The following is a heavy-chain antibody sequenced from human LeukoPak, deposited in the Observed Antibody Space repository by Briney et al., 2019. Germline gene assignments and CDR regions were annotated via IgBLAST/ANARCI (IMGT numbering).Heavy chain of an antibody. V-gene: IGHV3-11*01. Sequence: AGGSLRLSCAASGFTFSDYYMSWIRQAPGEGLEWVSYISSSGSTIYYADSVKCRFTISRDNAKNSLYLQMNSLRAEDTAVYYCARGGGDCTNGVCYNYWYFDLWGRGTLVTVSS. CDR2: ISSSGSTI. CDR1: GFTFSDYY. D-gene: IGHD2-8*01. CDR3: ARGGGDCTNGVCYNYWYFDL. J-gene: IGHJ2*01.